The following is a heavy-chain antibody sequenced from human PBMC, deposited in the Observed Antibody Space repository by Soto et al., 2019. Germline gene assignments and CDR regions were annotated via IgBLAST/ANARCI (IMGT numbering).Heavy chain of an antibody. CDR3: AREALPTVDIVYFDY. V-gene: IGHV3-11*06. J-gene: IGHJ4*02. CDR1: GFTFSDYY. D-gene: IGHD5-12*01. Sequence: VGSLRLSCAASGFTFSDYYMSWIRQAPGKGLEWVSYISSSSSYTNYADSVKGRFTISRDNAKNSLYLQMNSLRAEDTAVYYCAREALPTVDIVYFDYWGQGTLVTVSS. CDR2: ISSSSSYT.